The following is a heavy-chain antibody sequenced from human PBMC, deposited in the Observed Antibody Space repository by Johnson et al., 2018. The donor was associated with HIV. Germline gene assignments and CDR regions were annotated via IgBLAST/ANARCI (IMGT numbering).Heavy chain of an antibody. V-gene: IGHV3-30*02. CDR2: IRYDGSTQ. CDR3: AKPPSMGADAFDV. D-gene: IGHD3-16*01. CDR1: GFTFSSYA. J-gene: IGHJ3*01. Sequence: QVLLVESGGGVVQPGRSLRLSCAASGFTFSSYAMHWVRQAPGKGLEWVAYIRYDGSTQSYADSVKGRFTISRDNSKNTLYLQMNSLRAEDSALYYCAKPPSMGADAFDVWGQGTMVTVSS.